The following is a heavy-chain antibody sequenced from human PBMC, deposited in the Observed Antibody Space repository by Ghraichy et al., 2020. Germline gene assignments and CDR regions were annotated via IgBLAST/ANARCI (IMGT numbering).Heavy chain of an antibody. V-gene: IGHV4-59*01. CDR3: ARVSWEYQLPYWYFDL. CDR2: IYYSGST. D-gene: IGHD2-2*01. J-gene: IGHJ2*01. Sequence: SETLSLTCTVSGASISSYYWSWIRQPPGKGLEWIGNIYYSGSTNYNPSLKSRVTISVDTSKNQFSLKLYSVTAADTAVYYCARVSWEYQLPYWYFDLWGRGTLVTVSS. CDR1: GASISSYY.